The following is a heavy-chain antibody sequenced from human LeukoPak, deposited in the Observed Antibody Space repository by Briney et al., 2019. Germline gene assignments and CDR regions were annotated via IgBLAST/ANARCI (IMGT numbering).Heavy chain of an antibody. V-gene: IGHV3-21*01. D-gene: IGHD2-2*01. CDR3: ARDPGRLGYCSSTSCYVLDY. CDR1: GFTFSNAW. CDR2: ISSSSSYI. Sequence: GGSLRLSCAASGFTFSNAWMSWVRQAPGKGLEWVSSISSSSSYIYYADSVKGRFTISRDNAKNSLYLQMNSLRAEDTAVYYCARDPGRLGYCSSTSCYVLDYWGQGTLVTVSS. J-gene: IGHJ4*02.